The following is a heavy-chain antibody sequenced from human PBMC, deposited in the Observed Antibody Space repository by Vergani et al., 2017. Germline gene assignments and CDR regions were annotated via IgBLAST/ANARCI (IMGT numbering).Heavy chain of an antibody. V-gene: IGHV4-30-2*01. Sequence: QLQLQESGSGLVKPSQTLSLTCAVSGGSISSGGYSWSWIRQPPGKGLEWIGYIYHSGSTYYNPSLKSRVTISVDRSKNQFSLKLSSVTAADTAVYYCARQAGAPYGGAQGNWFDPWGQGTLVTVSS. J-gene: IGHJ5*02. CDR1: GGSISSGGYS. CDR3: ARQAGAPYGGAQGNWFDP. CDR2: IYHSGST. D-gene: IGHD4-23*01.